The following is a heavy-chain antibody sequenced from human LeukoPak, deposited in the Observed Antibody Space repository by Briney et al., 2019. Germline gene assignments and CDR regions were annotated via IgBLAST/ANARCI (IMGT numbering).Heavy chain of an antibody. Sequence: PGGSLRLSCEASGFTFSPYGMTWVRQAPGKGLEWVSTISYGSRSIGYADSVKGRFTISRDNAKSSTFLQMNSLRVEDTAVYYCARDGSEWSRDLWGQGTLVTVSS. J-gene: IGHJ5*02. CDR1: GFTFSPYG. CDR3: ARDGSEWSRDL. D-gene: IGHD2-15*01. V-gene: IGHV3-21*01. CDR2: ISYGSRSI.